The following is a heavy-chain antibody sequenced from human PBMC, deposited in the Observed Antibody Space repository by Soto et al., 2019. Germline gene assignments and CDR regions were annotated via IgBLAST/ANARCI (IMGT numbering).Heavy chain of an antibody. D-gene: IGHD1-1*01. Sequence: GGSLRLSCAASGFTFSNYAMHWVRQAPGKGLEWVALTSYDGNNEYYTDSVKGRFTISRDNSKNTLFLQMNSPRPEDTAVYYCAKDKGVFNWATSYFDYWGQGALVTVSS. CDR1: GFTFSNYA. CDR3: AKDKGVFNWATSYFDY. V-gene: IGHV3-30*18. J-gene: IGHJ4*02. CDR2: TSYDGNNE.